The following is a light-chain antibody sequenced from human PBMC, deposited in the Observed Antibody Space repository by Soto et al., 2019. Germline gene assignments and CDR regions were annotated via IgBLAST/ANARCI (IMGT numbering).Light chain of an antibody. CDR3: CSYAGSYTYV. CDR2: DVT. V-gene: IGLV2-11*01. CDR1: SSDVGGYNY. Sequence: QSVLTQPASVSGSPGQSITISCTGTSSDVGGYNYVSWYQQHPGKVPKLMIYDVTKRPSGVPDRFSGTKSGNTASLTISGLQAEDEADYYCCSYAGSYTYVFGTGTKVTVL. J-gene: IGLJ1*01.